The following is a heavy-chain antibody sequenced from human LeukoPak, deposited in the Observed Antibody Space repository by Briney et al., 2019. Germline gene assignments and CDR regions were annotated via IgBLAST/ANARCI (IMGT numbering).Heavy chain of an antibody. CDR3: ARDLVLWFGDPSYAHYYGMDV. J-gene: IGHJ6*02. V-gene: IGHV3-30-3*01. D-gene: IGHD3-10*01. CDR1: GFTFSRYA. CDR2: ISYDGSNK. Sequence: PVGSLRLSCAASGFTFSRYAMHWVRQAPGKGLEWVAVISYDGSNKYYAHSVKGRFTISRDNSKNTLYLQMNSLRAEDTAVYYCARDLVLWFGDPSYAHYYGMDVWGQGTTVTVSS.